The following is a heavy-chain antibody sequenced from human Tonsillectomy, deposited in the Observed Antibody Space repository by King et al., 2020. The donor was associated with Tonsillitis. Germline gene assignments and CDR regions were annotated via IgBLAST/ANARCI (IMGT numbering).Heavy chain of an antibody. CDR2: IYYSGST. D-gene: IGHD6-19*01. V-gene: IGHV4-59*08. CDR1: GGSISSYY. Sequence: QLQESGPGLVKPSETLSLTCTVSGGSISSYYWSWIRQPPGKGLEWIGYIYYSGSTNYNPSLKSRVTISVDTSKNQFSLKLSSVTAADTAVYYCARQTGYSSRWYPYWGQGTLVTVSS. J-gene: IGHJ4*02. CDR3: ARQTGYSSRWYPY.